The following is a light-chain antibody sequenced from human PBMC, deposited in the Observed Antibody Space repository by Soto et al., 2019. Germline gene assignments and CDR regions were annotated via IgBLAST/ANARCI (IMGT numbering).Light chain of an antibody. J-gene: IGKJ1*01. CDR2: GAS. V-gene: IGKV3-20*01. CDR1: QTVTSNY. CDR3: QQYAGSPST. Sequence: EMGVTQSPGTLSLSPGERATLSCRASQTVTSNYLAWYQRKPGQAPRLLIYGASSRATDIPDRFSGSGSGTDFTLTINSLKPEDFAVYFCQQYAGSPSTFGPGTNVEIE.